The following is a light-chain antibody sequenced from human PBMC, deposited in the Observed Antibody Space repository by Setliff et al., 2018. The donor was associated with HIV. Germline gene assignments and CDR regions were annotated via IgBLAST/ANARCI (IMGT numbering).Light chain of an antibody. V-gene: IGLV2-14*02. CDR1: NSDVGSHNL. CDR2: EVN. CDR3: SSYTTTSTLVI. J-gene: IGLJ2*01. Sequence: QSALTQPASVSGSPGQSITVSCTGTNSDVGSHNLVSWYQQYPGKAPKLLIYEVNKRPSGVSNRFSGSKSGNAASLTISEVQAEDEATYFCSSYTTTSTLVIFGGGTKVTVL.